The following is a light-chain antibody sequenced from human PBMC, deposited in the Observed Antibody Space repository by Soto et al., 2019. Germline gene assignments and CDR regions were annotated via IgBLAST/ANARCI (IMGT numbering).Light chain of an antibody. Sequence: DIQMTQSPSSLSASVGDRVTITCQASQDISNYLNWYQQKPGKAPKLLIYDASNLETGVPSRFSGSGSGTAFTCTISSLQPEDLATYYCQQYDNLPLTVGPGTKVDIK. CDR3: QQYDNLPLT. V-gene: IGKV1-33*01. J-gene: IGKJ3*01. CDR1: QDISNY. CDR2: DAS.